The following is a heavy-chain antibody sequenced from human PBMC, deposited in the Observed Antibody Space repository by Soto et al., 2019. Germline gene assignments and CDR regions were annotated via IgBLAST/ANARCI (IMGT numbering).Heavy chain of an antibody. V-gene: IGHV3-23*01. J-gene: IGHJ4*02. CDR1: GLTFGSYA. D-gene: IGHD3-16*01. CDR3: AKDSPSHVWGWELPFDY. Sequence: EVQLLESGGGLVQPGGSLRLSCAASGLTFGSYAMSWVRQAPGKGLEWVSAISGSGGTTYYADSVRGRFTISRDNSENTLYLQMNSLRADDTAVYYYAKDSPSHVWGWELPFDYWGQGTLVTVSS. CDR2: ISGSGGTT.